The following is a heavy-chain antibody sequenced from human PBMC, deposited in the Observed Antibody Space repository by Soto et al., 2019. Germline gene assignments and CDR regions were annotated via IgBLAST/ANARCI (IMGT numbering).Heavy chain of an antibody. V-gene: IGHV4-30-4*01. D-gene: IGHD6-13*01. CDR2: IYYSGST. CDR1: GGSISSGDYY. Sequence: ASETLSLTCTVSGGSISSGDYYWSWIRQPPGKGLEWIGYIYYSGSTYYNPSLKSRVTISVDTSRNQFSLKLSSVTAADTAVYYCARDEAAAGWFDPWGQGTLVTVSS. J-gene: IGHJ5*02. CDR3: ARDEAAAGWFDP.